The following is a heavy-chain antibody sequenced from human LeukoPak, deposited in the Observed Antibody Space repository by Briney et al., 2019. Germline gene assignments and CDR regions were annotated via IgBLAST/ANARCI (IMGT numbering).Heavy chain of an antibody. D-gene: IGHD7-27*01. CDR2: IRYDGSNE. Sequence: GGSLRLSCTASGFTFSSYGMHWVRQAPGKGLEFVAFIRYDGSNEYYADSVKGRFTISRDNSKNMLYLQMNSLRAEDTAVYYCARHVGISFWGQGTLVTVSS. CDR3: ARHVGISF. J-gene: IGHJ4*02. V-gene: IGHV3-30*02. CDR1: GFTFSSYG.